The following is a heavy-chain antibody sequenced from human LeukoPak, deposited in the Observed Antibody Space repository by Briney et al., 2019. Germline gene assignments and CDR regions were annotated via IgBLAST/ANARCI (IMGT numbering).Heavy chain of an antibody. CDR2: IYHTGST. CDR1: GYSISSGYY. CDR3: ASGGTAVVMALTYYFDT. Sequence: SETLSLTCAVSGYSISSGYYWGWIRQPPGKGLEWIGSIYHTGSTYYNPSLQSRVTISLDTPKNQFSLKLTSVTAADTAVYYCASGGTAVVMALTYYFDTWGQGTPVTVSS. D-gene: IGHD3-22*01. J-gene: IGHJ4*02. V-gene: IGHV4-38-2*01.